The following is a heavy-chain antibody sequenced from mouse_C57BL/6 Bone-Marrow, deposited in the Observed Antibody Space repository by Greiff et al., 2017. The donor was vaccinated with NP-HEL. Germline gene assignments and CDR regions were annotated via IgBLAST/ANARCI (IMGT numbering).Heavy chain of an antibody. Sequence: VKLMESGPELVKPGASVKISCKASGYAFSSSWMNWVKQRPGKGLEWIGRIYPGDGDTNYNGKFKGKATLTADKSSSTAYMQLSSLTSEDSAVYFCASGGYYYFDYWGQGTTLTVSS. CDR1: GYAFSSSW. V-gene: IGHV1-82*01. CDR3: ASGGYYYFDY. J-gene: IGHJ2*01. CDR2: IYPGDGDT. D-gene: IGHD2-12*01.